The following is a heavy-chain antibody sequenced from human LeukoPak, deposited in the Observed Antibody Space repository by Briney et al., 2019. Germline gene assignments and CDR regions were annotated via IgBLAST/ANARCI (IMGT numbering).Heavy chain of an antibody. V-gene: IGHV1-2*02. Sequence: ASVKVSCKASGYTFTGYYMHWVRQAPGQGLEWMGWISPNSGAINYLQKFQGRITMTRDTSISTAYMELSSLRSDDTATCYCARFGEASLDYWGQGTLVTVSS. J-gene: IGHJ4*02. CDR3: ARFGEASLDY. CDR1: GYTFTGYY. D-gene: IGHD3-10*01. CDR2: ISPNSGAI.